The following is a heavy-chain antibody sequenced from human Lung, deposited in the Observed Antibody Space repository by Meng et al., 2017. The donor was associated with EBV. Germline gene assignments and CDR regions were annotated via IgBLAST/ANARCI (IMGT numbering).Heavy chain of an antibody. V-gene: IGHV1-69*12. J-gene: IGHJ4*02. Sequence: VQWVQSGAGVKKPGSSVKVSCKTSGGTFRSDAVSWVRQAPGQGLEWMGGLIPMSDAPHYAQKFQDRVRITADESTSTHYMDLCGLRSEDTAVYYCASGSGRGFTPDYWGQGTLVTVSS. CDR1: GGTFRSDA. D-gene: IGHD3-10*01. CDR2: LIPMSDAP. CDR3: ASGSGRGFTPDY.